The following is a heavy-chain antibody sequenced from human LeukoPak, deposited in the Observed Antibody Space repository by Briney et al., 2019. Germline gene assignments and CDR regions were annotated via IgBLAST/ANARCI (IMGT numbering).Heavy chain of an antibody. CDR2: IWYDGSNK. D-gene: IGHD1-26*01. CDR3: ARDRWELPHYYYYGLDV. V-gene: IGHV3-33*01. J-gene: IGHJ6*02. CDR1: GFTFSSYG. Sequence: GGSLRLSCAASGFTFSSYGMHWVRQAPGKGLEWVAVIWYDGSNKYYADSVKGRFTISRDSAKDSLYLQMNGLRGDDTAVYYCARDRWELPHYYYYGLDVWGQGTTVTVSS.